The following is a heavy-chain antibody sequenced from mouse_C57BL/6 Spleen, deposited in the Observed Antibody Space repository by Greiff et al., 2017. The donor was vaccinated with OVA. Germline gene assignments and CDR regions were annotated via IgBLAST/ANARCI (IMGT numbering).Heavy chain of an antibody. D-gene: IGHD2-4*01. Sequence: VQRVESGPGLVQPSQSLSITCTVSGFSLTSYGVHWVRQSPGKGLEWLGVIWSGGITDYNAAFISRLSISKDNSKSQVFFKMNSLQADDTAIYYCARNRGYDYPYWYFDVWGTGTTVTVSS. J-gene: IGHJ1*03. CDR2: IWSGGIT. CDR3: ARNRGYDYPYWYFDV. V-gene: IGHV2-2*01. CDR1: GFSLTSYG.